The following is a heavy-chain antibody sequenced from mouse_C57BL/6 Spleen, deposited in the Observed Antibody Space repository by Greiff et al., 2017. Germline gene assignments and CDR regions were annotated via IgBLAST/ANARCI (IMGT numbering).Heavy chain of an antibody. CDR1: GFTFSSYA. D-gene: IGHD1-1*02. CDR2: ISSGGDYI. Sequence: EVHLVESGEGLVKPGGSLKLSCAASGFTFSSYAMSWVRQTPEKRLEWVAYISSGGDYIYYADTVKGRFTISRDNARNTLYLQMSSLKSEDTAMYYCTRDGVAPYAMDYWGQGTSVTVSS. V-gene: IGHV5-9-1*02. CDR3: TRDGVAPYAMDY. J-gene: IGHJ4*01.